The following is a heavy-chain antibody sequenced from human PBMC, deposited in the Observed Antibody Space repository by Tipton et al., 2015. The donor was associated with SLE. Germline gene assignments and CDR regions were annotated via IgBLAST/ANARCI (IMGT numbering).Heavy chain of an antibody. D-gene: IGHD3-3*01. V-gene: IGHV4-31*03. CDR1: GGSISSGGYY. CDR2: INHSGST. CDR3: ARGTWSGYSLDAFDI. J-gene: IGHJ3*02. Sequence: TLSLTCTVSGGSISSGGYYWSWIRQHPGKGLEWIGEINHSGSTNYNPSLKSRVTISVDTSKNQFSLKLSSVTAADTAVYYCARGTWSGYSLDAFDIWGQGTMVTVSS.